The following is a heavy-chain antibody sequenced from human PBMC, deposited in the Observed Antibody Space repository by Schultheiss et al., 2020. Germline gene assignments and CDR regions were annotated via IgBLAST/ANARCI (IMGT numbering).Heavy chain of an antibody. CDR3: ARQDEIGYDSSGYYPNWFDP. CDR1: GGSISSSSYY. CDR2: IYYSGST. D-gene: IGHD3-22*01. J-gene: IGHJ5*02. Sequence: SATLSLTCTVSGGSISSSSYYWGWIRQPPGKGLEWIGSIYYSGSTYYNPSLKSRVTISVDTSKNQFSLKLSSVTAADTAVYYCARQDEIGYDSSGYYPNWFDPWGQGTLVNVS. V-gene: IGHV4-39*01.